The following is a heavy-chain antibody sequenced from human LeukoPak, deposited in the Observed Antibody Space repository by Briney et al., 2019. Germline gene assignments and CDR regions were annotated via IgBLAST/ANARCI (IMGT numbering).Heavy chain of an antibody. D-gene: IGHD3-10*02. CDR1: AFTFSSYA. J-gene: IGHJ6*04. Sequence: GGSLRLSCAASAFTFSSYAMSWVRQAPGKGLEWVSATTGSGGSTYYADSVKGRFTISRDNAKNSLYLQMNSLRAEDTAVYYCAELGITMIGGVWGKGTTVTISS. CDR2: TTGSGGST. CDR3: AELGITMIGGV. V-gene: IGHV3-23*01.